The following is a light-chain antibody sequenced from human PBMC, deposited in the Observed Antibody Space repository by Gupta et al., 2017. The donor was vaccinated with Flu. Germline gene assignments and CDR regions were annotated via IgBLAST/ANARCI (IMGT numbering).Light chain of an antibody. V-gene: IGLV8-61*01. Sequence: TVLTQESSLSVSPGGTVTLTCALTSGSVSSAHYPSWYQQSPGQPPRTLMYGANMRSAGVPDRFSGSIVGNKAVLTITGAQPEDECNYFCMMYMGNDIWIFGGGTKLTGL. J-gene: IGLJ2*01. CDR3: MMYMGNDIWI. CDR1: SGSVSSAHY. CDR2: GAN.